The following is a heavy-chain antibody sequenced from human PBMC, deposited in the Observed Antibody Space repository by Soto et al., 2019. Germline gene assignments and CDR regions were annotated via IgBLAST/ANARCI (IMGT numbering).Heavy chain of an antibody. CDR1: GYTFTSYA. V-gene: IGHV1-3*01. CDR3: ARAGVRYGSGSYYSPHYYYYYGMDV. D-gene: IGHD3-10*01. J-gene: IGHJ6*02. Sequence: ASVKVSCKASGYTFTSYAMHWVRQAPGQRLEWMGWINAINGKTKYAQKFQGRVTITADKSASTAYMELSSLRSEDTAVYYCARAGVRYGSGSYYSPHYYYYYGMDVWGQGTTVTVS. CDR2: INAINGKT.